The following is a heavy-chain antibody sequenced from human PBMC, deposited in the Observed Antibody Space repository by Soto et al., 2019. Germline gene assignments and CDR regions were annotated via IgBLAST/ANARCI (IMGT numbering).Heavy chain of an antibody. CDR3: ARDRMVVAATPQTNDAFDI. CDR1: GGSISSYY. D-gene: IGHD2-15*01. V-gene: IGHV4-59*01. CDR2: IYYSGST. Sequence: SETLSLTCTVSGGSISSYYWSWIRQPPGKGLEWIGYIYYSGSTNYNPSLKSRVTISVDTSKNQFSLKLSSVTAADTAVYYCARDRMVVAATPQTNDAFDIWGQGTMVTVSS. J-gene: IGHJ3*02.